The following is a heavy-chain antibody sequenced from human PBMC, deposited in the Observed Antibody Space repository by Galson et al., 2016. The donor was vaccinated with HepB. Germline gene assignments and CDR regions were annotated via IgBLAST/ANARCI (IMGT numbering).Heavy chain of an antibody. Sequence: SLRLSCAASGITLRGYAMNWVRQAPGKGLDWVSCISRGGTYTYYADSVKGRFTVSRDNAKNSLYLQMNNLRAEDTALYYCASERLDSSGYSYPDAFEIWGLGTMVTVPS. V-gene: IGHV3-21*01. J-gene: IGHJ3*02. CDR2: ISRGGTYT. CDR1: GITLRGYA. CDR3: ASERLDSSGYSYPDAFEI. D-gene: IGHD3-22*01.